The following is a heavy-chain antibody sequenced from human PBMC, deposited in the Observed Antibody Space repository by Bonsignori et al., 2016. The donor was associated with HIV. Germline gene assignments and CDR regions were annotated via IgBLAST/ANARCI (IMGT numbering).Heavy chain of an antibody. D-gene: IGHD3-3*01. J-gene: IGHJ4*02. CDR3: ARVNPTRETYYDFWSGYHWGGYFDY. CDR2: IYYSGST. V-gene: IGHV4-39*07. Sequence: SETLSLTCTVSGGSISSSSYYWGWIRQPPGKGLEWIGSIYYSGSTYYNPSLKSRVTISVDTSKNQFSLKLSSVTAADTAVYYCARVNPTRETYYDFWSGYHWGGYFDYWGQGTLVTVSS. CDR1: GGSISSSSYY.